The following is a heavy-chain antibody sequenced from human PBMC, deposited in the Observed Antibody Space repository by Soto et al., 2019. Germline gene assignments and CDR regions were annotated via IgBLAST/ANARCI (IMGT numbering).Heavy chain of an antibody. D-gene: IGHD2-21*02. CDR1: GGSISSGGYY. CDR2: IYYSGST. CDR3: ASTVVTPGYYYGMDV. J-gene: IGHJ6*02. V-gene: IGHV4-31*03. Sequence: QVQLQESGPGLVKPSQTLSLTCTVSGGSISSGGYYWSWIRQHPGKGLEWIGYIYYSGSTYYTPSLKSRVTISVDTSKNQFSLKLSSVTAADTAVYYCASTVVTPGYYYGMDVWGQGTTVTVSS.